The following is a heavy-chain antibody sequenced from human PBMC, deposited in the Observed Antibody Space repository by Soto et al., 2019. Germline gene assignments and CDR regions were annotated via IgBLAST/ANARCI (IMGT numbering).Heavy chain of an antibody. CDR3: ARTRMIESWIDY. J-gene: IGHJ4*01. D-gene: IGHD2-21*01. Sequence: SETLSLTCDVSGDSISTCCWSWIRQPPGKGLEWIGYVYYSGSTLYNPSLESRVTLSIDMSKKQVSLKLNSVIAADTAVYYCARTRMIESWIDYWGHGTLVTVSS. CDR1: GDSISTCC. CDR2: VYYSGST. V-gene: IGHV4-59*01.